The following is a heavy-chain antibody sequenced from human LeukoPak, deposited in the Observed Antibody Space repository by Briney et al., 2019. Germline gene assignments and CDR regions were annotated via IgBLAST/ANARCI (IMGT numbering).Heavy chain of an antibody. CDR1: GITVSSNY. J-gene: IGHJ4*02. CDR2: VASDGST. CDR3: AKATVGGYED. D-gene: IGHD5-12*01. Sequence: PGGSLRLSCAASGITVSSNYMSGVRQAPGKGLEWVSVVASDGSTKYADSVKGRFAISRDNSKNTLYLQMNSLRAEDTGVYYCAKATVGGYEDWGQGTLVTVSS. V-gene: IGHV3-53*01.